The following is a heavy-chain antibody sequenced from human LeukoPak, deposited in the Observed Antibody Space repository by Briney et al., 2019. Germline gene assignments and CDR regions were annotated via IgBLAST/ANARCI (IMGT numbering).Heavy chain of an antibody. CDR2: ISSSSSYI. Sequence: GGSLRLSCAASGFTFSSYGMHWVRQAPGKGLEWVSSISSSSSYIYYADSVKGRFTISRDNAKNSLYLQMNSLRAEDTAVYYCARDNRDVRYFDWLLSLPDYWGQGTLVTVSS. CDR1: GFTFSSYG. J-gene: IGHJ4*02. V-gene: IGHV3-21*01. D-gene: IGHD3-9*01. CDR3: ARDNRDVRYFDWLLSLPDY.